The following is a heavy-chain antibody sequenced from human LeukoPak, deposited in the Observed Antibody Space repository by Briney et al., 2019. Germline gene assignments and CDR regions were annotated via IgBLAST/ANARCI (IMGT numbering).Heavy chain of an antibody. D-gene: IGHD3-22*01. V-gene: IGHV1-46*01. CDR3: ARLADYDSSGYLSY. CDR1: GYTFTRYY. J-gene: IGHJ4*02. CDR2: INPSGGSA. Sequence: ASVKASCKASGYTFTRYYMHWVRQAPGQGLEWMGIINPSGGSARYAQKFQGRVTMTRDTSTSIVYMEVSSLRSEDTAVYYCARLADYDSSGYLSYWGQGTLVTVSS.